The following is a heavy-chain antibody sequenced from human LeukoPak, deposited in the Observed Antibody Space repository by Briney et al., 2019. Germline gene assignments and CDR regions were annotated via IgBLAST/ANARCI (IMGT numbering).Heavy chain of an antibody. V-gene: IGHV3-23*01. CDR3: APRRPYYFDF. CDR1: GFTFTTYA. CDR2: ITRSGDNT. Sequence: GGSLRLSCAASGFTFTTYAMSWVRQAPGKGPEWVSSITRSGDNTYYADSVKGRFTISRDNSKNTLYLQMNSLRAEDTAIYYCAPRRPYYFDFWGQGTLVTVSS. J-gene: IGHJ4*02.